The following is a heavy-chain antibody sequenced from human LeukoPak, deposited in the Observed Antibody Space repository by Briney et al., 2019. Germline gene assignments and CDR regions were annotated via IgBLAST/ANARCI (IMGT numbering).Heavy chain of an antibody. V-gene: IGHV1-2*02. D-gene: IGHD2-2*01. Sequence: GASVKVSCKASGYTFTGYYMHWVRQAPGQGLEWMGWINPNSGGTNYAQKFQGRVTMTRDTSISTAYMELSRLRSDDTAVYYCARGPNIVVVPAAPDYWGQGTLVTVSS. CDR1: GYTFTGYY. CDR3: ARGPNIVVVPAAPDY. J-gene: IGHJ4*02. CDR2: INPNSGGT.